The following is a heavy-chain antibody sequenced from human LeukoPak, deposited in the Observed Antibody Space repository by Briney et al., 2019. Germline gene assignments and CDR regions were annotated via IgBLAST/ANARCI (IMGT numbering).Heavy chain of an antibody. J-gene: IGHJ4*02. CDR2: INHSGST. Sequence: SETLSLTCAVYGGSFSGYYWSWIRQPPGKGLEWIGEINHSGSTNYNPSLKSRVTISVDTSKNQFSLKLSSVTAADTAVYYCASPYCSSTSCYDYYWGQGTLVTASS. CDR1: GGSFSGYY. CDR3: ASPYCSSTSCYDYY. D-gene: IGHD2-2*01. V-gene: IGHV4-34*01.